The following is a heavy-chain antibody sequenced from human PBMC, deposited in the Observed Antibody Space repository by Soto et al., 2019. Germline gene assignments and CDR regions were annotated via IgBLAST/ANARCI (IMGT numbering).Heavy chain of an antibody. D-gene: IGHD6-6*01. J-gene: IGHJ5*02. CDR2: FDPEDGET. CDR1: GYTLTELS. CDR3: ARSSLGYSSSSVVNNWFDP. V-gene: IGHV1-24*01. Sequence: ASVKVSCKVSGYTLTELSMHWVRQAPGKGLEWMGGFDPEDGETIYAQKFQGRVTMTEDASTDTAYMELSSLRSEDTAVYYCARSSLGYSSSSVVNNWFDPWGQGTLVTVSS.